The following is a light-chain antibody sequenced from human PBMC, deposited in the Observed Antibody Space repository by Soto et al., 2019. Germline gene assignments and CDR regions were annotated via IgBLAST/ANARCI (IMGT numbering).Light chain of an antibody. V-gene: IGLV2-14*01. Sequence: QSALTQPASVSGSPGQSITISCTGTSSDVGGYNYVSWYQQHPGKAPKLMIYEVTNRPSGVSNRFSGSKSGNTASLTISGLQAEDESAFSCSSYTSSSTQVFVTGTKLTVL. J-gene: IGLJ1*01. CDR3: SSYTSSSTQV. CDR1: SSDVGGYNY. CDR2: EVT.